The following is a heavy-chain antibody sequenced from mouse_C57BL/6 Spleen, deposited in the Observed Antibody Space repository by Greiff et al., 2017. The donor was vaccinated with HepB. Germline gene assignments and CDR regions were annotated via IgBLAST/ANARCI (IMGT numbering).Heavy chain of an antibody. CDR3: TRNYGRENWYFDV. CDR1: GYTFTDYE. J-gene: IGHJ1*03. V-gene: IGHV1-15*01. Sequence: QVQLQQSGAELVRPGASVTLSCKASGYTFTDYEMHWVKQTPVHGLEWIGAIDPETGGTAYNQKFKGKAILTADKSSSTAYMELRSLTSEDSAVYYCTRNYGRENWYFDVWGTGTTVTVSS. D-gene: IGHD1-1*01. CDR2: IDPETGGT.